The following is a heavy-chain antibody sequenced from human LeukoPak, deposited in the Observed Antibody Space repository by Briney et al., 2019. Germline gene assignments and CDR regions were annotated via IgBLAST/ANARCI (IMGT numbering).Heavy chain of an antibody. D-gene: IGHD2-2*01. CDR3: ARGKYCSSTSCWDDASDI. J-gene: IGHJ3*02. CDR2: IWYDGSNK. CDR1: GFTFSSYG. V-gene: IGHV3-33*01. Sequence: GGSLRLSCAASGFTFSSYGMHWVRQAPGEGLEWVAVIWYDGSNKYYADSVKGRFTISRDNSKNTLYLQMNSLRAEDTAVYYCARGKYCSSTSCWDDASDIWGQGTMVTVSS.